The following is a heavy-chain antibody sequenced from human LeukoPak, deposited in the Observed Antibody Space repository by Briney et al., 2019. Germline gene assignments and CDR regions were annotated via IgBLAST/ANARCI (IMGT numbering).Heavy chain of an antibody. Sequence: PGGSLRLSCAASGFTFSSYEMNWVRQAPGKGLEWVSYISISGSTIYYADSVKGRFTISRDNAKNSLYLQMNSLRAEDTALYYCARLEDYDILTGFDYWGQGTLVTVSS. D-gene: IGHD3-9*01. V-gene: IGHV3-48*03. J-gene: IGHJ4*02. CDR3: ARLEDYDILTGFDY. CDR2: ISISGSTI. CDR1: GFTFSSYE.